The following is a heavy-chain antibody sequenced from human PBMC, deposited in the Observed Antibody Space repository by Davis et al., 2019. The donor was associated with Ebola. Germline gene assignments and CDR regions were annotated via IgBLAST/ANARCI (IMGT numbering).Heavy chain of an antibody. CDR3: ARYYDFWSGYYSRPNGMDV. CDR2: ISAYSGHT. Sequence: ASVKVSCKASGYTFTSYGISWVRQAPGQGLEWMGWISAYSGHTNYAQKFQDRVTMTTDTSTSTAYMELRSLRSDDTAVYYCARYYDFWSGYYSRPNGMDVWGKGPRSPSPQ. V-gene: IGHV1-18*01. D-gene: IGHD3-3*01. CDR1: GYTFTSYG. J-gene: IGHJ6*04.